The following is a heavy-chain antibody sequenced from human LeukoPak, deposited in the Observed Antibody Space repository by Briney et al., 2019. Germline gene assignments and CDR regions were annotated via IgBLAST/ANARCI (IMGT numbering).Heavy chain of an antibody. CDR3: ARGRHTFIAVDYFDY. Sequence: SGGSLRLSCAASGFTFDDYGMSWVRQVPGKGQEWVSGINWNGGSTGYADSVKGRFTISRDNAKNSLYLQMNSLRAEDSALHYCARGRHTFIAVDYFDYWGQGTLVTVSS. V-gene: IGHV3-20*04. J-gene: IGHJ4*02. CDR2: INWNGGST. D-gene: IGHD6-19*01. CDR1: GFTFDDYG.